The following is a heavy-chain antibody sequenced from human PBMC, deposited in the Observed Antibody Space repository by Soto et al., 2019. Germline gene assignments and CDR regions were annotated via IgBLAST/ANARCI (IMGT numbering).Heavy chain of an antibody. V-gene: IGHV4-59*01. D-gene: IGHD3-10*01. CDR1: GGSISSYY. Sequence: SETLSLTCTVSGGSISSYYWSWIRQPPGKGLEWIGYIYYSGSTNYNPSLKSRVTISVDTSKNQFSPKLSSVTAADTAVYYCARGPEGNYYGMDVWGQGTTVTVSS. J-gene: IGHJ6*02. CDR3: ARGPEGNYYGMDV. CDR2: IYYSGST.